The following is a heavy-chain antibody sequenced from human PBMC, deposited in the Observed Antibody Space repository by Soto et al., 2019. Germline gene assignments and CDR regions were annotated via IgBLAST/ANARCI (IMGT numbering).Heavy chain of an antibody. V-gene: IGHV3-49*04. D-gene: IGHD1-1*01. CDR2: IRSKAYGGTT. Sequence: GGSLRLSCTASGFTFGDYAMSWVRQAPGKGLEWVGFIRSKAYGGTTEYAASVKGRFTISRDDSKSIAYLQMNSLKTEDTAVYCCTSAREGVQPGAFDIWGQGTMVTVSS. CDR3: TSAREGVQPGAFDI. CDR1: GFTFGDYA. J-gene: IGHJ3*02.